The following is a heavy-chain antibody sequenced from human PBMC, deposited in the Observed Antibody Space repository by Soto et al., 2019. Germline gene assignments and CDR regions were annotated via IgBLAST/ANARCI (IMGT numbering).Heavy chain of an antibody. J-gene: IGHJ5*02. CDR3: ARDEQLELGPWFDP. Sequence: ASVKVTCKASGYTFTSYGISWVRQAPGQGLEWMGWISAYNGNTNYAQKLQGRVTMTTDTSTSTAYMELRSLRSDDTAVYYCARDEQLELGPWFDPWGQGTLVTVSS. CDR1: GYTFTSYG. V-gene: IGHV1-18*01. CDR2: ISAYNGNT. D-gene: IGHD1-1*01.